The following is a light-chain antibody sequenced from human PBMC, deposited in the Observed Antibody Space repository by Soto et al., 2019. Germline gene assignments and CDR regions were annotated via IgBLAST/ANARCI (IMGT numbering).Light chain of an antibody. CDR2: QAS. CDR1: QRIRTW. J-gene: IGKJ1*01. Sequence: DIQMTQSPSALSASVGDRVTITCRASQRIRTWLAWYQQKPGKAPKVLIYQASSLERGVPSTFSGSGSGTEFTLNISSLQPDDFATYYCQQYYTSSWTFGQGTKVEI. V-gene: IGKV1-5*03. CDR3: QQYYTSSWT.